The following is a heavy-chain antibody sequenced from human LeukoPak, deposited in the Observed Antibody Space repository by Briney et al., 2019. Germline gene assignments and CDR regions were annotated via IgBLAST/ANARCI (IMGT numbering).Heavy chain of an antibody. CDR2: VNRDGTEK. J-gene: IGHJ4*02. CDR3: VKGDWYFEY. Sequence: GGSLRLSCATSGFNFSVSRMTWIRQAPGKGLEWVANVNRDGTEKKFLASVEGRFTISRDNAKKSLDLQMKSLSPQDTAVYFCVKGDWYFEYWGQGILVTVS. D-gene: IGHD2-21*01. CDR1: GFNFSVSR. V-gene: IGHV3-7*05.